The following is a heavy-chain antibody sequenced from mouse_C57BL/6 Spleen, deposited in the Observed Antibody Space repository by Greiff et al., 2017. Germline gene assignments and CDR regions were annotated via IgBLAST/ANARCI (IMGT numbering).Heavy chain of an antibody. D-gene: IGHD2-4*01. Sequence: VQLKESGAELVRPGASVKLSCTASGFNIKDDYMHWVKQRPEQGLEWIGWIDPENGDTEYASKFQGKATITADTSSNTAYLQLSSLTSEDTAVYYCTTDDYAWCAYWGQGTLVTVSA. CDR1: GFNIKDDY. CDR2: IDPENGDT. CDR3: TTDDYAWCAY. V-gene: IGHV14-4*01. J-gene: IGHJ3*01.